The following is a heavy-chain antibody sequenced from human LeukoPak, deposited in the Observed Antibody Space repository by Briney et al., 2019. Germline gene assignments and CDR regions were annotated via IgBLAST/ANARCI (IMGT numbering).Heavy chain of an antibody. J-gene: IGHJ4*02. V-gene: IGHV3-30*04. CDR1: GFTFSNYA. Sequence: GGSLRLSCAASGFTFSNYAMHWVRQAPGKGLEWVAVISYDGSNKYYADSVKGRFTISRDNSKNTLYLQMNSLRAEDTAVYYCARDDTMVRGVINNYFDYWGQGTLVTVSS. CDR3: ARDDTMVRGVINNYFDY. D-gene: IGHD3-10*01. CDR2: ISYDGSNK.